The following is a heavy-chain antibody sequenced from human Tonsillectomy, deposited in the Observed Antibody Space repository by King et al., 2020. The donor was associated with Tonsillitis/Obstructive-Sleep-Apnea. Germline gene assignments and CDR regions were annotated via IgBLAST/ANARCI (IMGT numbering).Heavy chain of an antibody. Sequence: QLQESGPGLVTPSETLSLACTVSGGSISGHYWSWIRQPPGKGLEWIGFIYYSGNTTYNPSSKSRFTISVDTSKKQISLKLTSVIAADTAVYYCARDLGREGSMDVWGKGTTVTVSS. CDR1: GGSISGHY. CDR3: ARDLGREGSMDV. CDR2: IYYSGNT. V-gene: IGHV4-59*11. J-gene: IGHJ6*03. D-gene: IGHD5-24*01.